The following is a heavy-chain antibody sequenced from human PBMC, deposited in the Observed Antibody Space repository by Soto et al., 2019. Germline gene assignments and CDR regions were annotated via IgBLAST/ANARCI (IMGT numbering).Heavy chain of an antibody. Sequence: GESLKISCKGSGYSFTSYWIGWVRQMPGKGLEWMGIIYPGDSDTRYSPSFQGQVTISVDKSISTAYLQWSSLKASDTAMYYCACFEWLSPRHYGIDVWGQGTTVTVSS. CDR2: IYPGDSDT. CDR3: ACFEWLSPRHYGIDV. J-gene: IGHJ6*02. V-gene: IGHV5-51*01. CDR1: GYSFTSYW. D-gene: IGHD3-3*01.